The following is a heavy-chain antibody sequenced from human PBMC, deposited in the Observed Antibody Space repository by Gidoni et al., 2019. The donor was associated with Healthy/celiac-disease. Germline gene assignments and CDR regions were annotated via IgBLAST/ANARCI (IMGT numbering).Heavy chain of an antibody. J-gene: IGHJ4*02. V-gene: IGHV4-38-2*01. Sequence: QVQLQESGSGLVKPSETLSLTCAVSGYSISSGYYWGWIRQPPGKGLEWIGSIYHSGSTYYNPSLKSRVTISVDTSKNQFSLKLSSVTAADTAVYYCATGDPGAIDYWGQGTLVTVSS. CDR3: ATGDPGAIDY. CDR1: GYSISSGYY. D-gene: IGHD4-17*01. CDR2: IYHSGST.